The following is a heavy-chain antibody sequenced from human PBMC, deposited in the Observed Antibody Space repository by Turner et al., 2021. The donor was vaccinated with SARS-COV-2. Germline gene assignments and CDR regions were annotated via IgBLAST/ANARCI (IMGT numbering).Heavy chain of an antibody. Sequence: EVQLLESGGGLVQPGGSLRLSCSASGFTLSSYVMSWVRQAPGKGLEWVSSISVSGGSTYYADSVKGRFTISRDNSKNTLYLQMNSLRAEDTAVYYCAKAQLGYYLGVDYWGQGTLVTVSS. CDR3: AKAQLGYYLGVDY. CDR2: ISVSGGST. D-gene: IGHD3-3*01. V-gene: IGHV3-23*01. J-gene: IGHJ4*02. CDR1: GFTLSSYV.